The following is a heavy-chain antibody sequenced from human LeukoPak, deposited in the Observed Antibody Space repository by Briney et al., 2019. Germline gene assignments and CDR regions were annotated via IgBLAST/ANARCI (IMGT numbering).Heavy chain of an antibody. CDR3: AKDRGLLNAFDI. V-gene: IGHV3-23*01. CDR2: ISGSGGSA. CDR1: GFTFSSYA. D-gene: IGHD3-10*01. Sequence: GGSLRLSCAASGFTFSSYAMSWVRQAPGKGLEWVSAISGSGGSAYYADSVKGRFTISRDNSKNTLYLQMNSLRAEDTAVYYCAKDRGLLNAFDIWGQGTMVTVSS. J-gene: IGHJ3*02.